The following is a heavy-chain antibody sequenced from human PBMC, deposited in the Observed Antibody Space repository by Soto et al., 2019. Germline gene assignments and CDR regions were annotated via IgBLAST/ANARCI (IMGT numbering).Heavy chain of an antibody. CDR3: ARDSGYCTNGVCYRTPYRSMDV. CDR1: GFTFSSYG. Sequence: GGSLRLSCAASGFTFSSYGMHWVRQAPGKGLEWVAVISYDGSNKYYADSVKGRFTISRDNSKNTLYLQMNSLRAEDTAVYYCARDSGYCTNGVCYRTPYRSMDVWGQGTTVTVSS. V-gene: IGHV3-30-3*01. J-gene: IGHJ6*02. D-gene: IGHD2-8*01. CDR2: ISYDGSNK.